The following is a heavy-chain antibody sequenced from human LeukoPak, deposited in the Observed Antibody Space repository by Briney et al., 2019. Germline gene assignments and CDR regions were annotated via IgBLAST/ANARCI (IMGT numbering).Heavy chain of an antibody. CDR1: GFTFSSYG. Sequence: GGSLRLSCAASGFTFSSYGMHWVRQAPGKGLEWVAVISYDGSNKYYADSVKGRFTISRDNSKNTLYLQMNSLRAEDTAVYYCAKDHEMATIDGGYYFDYWGQGTLVTVSS. CDR3: AKDHEMATIDGGYYFDY. J-gene: IGHJ4*02. D-gene: IGHD5-24*01. CDR2: ISYDGSNK. V-gene: IGHV3-30*18.